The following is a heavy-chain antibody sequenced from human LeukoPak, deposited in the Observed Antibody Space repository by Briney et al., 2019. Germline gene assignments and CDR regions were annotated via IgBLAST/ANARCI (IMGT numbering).Heavy chain of an antibody. Sequence: ASVKVSCKASGGTFTIYAISWGRQAPGQGRGWMGGIIPIFGTANYAQKFQGRVTITADKSTSTAYMELSSLRSEDTAVYYCARDGYGDLPAYWGQGTLVTVSS. CDR2: IIPIFGTA. V-gene: IGHV1-69*06. J-gene: IGHJ4*02. CDR1: GGTFTIYA. CDR3: ARDGYGDLPAY. D-gene: IGHD4-17*01.